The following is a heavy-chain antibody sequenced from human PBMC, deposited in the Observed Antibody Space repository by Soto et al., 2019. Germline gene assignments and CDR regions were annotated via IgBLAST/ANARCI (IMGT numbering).Heavy chain of an antibody. D-gene: IGHD2-15*01. V-gene: IGHV3-48*02. Sequence: EVQLVESGGGLVQPGGSLRLSCAASGFTFSAYSMHWVRQAPGKGLELVSYISSGSSTIYSADSVMGRFTIYRDKAKNSQYLQMNSLRHEDTAVDDCARDQGWRGGRCYYGYFDYWGQGTLVTVSS. CDR2: ISSGSSTI. CDR3: ARDQGWRGGRCYYGYFDY. J-gene: IGHJ4*02. CDR1: GFTFSAYS.